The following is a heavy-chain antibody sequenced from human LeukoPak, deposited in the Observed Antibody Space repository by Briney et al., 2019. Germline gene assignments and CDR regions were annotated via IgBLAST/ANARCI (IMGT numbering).Heavy chain of an antibody. D-gene: IGHD6-6*01. CDR2: IYYSGST. CDR3: ARTDSSSSYYYYYMDV. V-gene: IGHV4-59*01. CDR1: GGFISSYY. J-gene: IGHJ6*03. Sequence: SETLSLTCTVSGGFISSYYWSWIRQPPGKGLEWIGYIYYSGSTNYTPSLKSRVTISVDTSKNQFSLKLSSVTAADTAVYYCARTDSSSSYYYYYMDVWGKGTTVTVSS.